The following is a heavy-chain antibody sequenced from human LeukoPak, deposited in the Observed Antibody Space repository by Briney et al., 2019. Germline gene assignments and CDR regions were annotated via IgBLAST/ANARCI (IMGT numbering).Heavy chain of an antibody. CDR1: GGSISSSSYY. V-gene: IGHV4-39*01. Sequence: SETLSLTCTVSGGSISSSSYYWGWLRQPPGKGLEWIGSIYYSGSTYYNPSLKSRVTISVDTSKNQFSLKLSSVTAADTAVYYCARTLLGYYYDSSGYYFDYWGQGTLVTVSS. J-gene: IGHJ4*02. D-gene: IGHD3-22*01. CDR3: ARTLLGYYYDSSGYYFDY. CDR2: IYYSGST.